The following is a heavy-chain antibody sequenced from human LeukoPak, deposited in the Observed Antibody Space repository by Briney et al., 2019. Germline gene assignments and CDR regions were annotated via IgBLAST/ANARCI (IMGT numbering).Heavy chain of an antibody. CDR1: GFTFSDHY. D-gene: IGHD3-10*01. Sequence: GGSLRLSCAASGFTFSDHYMDWVRQAPGKGLEWVSAISGSGGGTYYADSVKGRFTISRDNSKNTLYLQMNSLRAEDTAVYYCAKDRYYYGSGSYFPFDYWGQGTLVTVSS. J-gene: IGHJ4*02. CDR2: ISGSGGGT. V-gene: IGHV3-23*01. CDR3: AKDRYYYGSGSYFPFDY.